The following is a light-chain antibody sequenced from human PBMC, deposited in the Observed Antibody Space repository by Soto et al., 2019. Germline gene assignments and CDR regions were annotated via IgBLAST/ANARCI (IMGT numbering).Light chain of an antibody. V-gene: IGLV2-14*01. Sequence: QSALTQPASVSGSPGQSITISCTGTSSDVGGYNYVSWYQQHPGKAPKLMIYDVSNRPSGVSNRFSGSKSGNTASLTISGLQAEDGADYYCSSYTSSSVVFGGGTKLIVL. CDR2: DVS. CDR3: SSYTSSSVV. J-gene: IGLJ2*01. CDR1: SSDVGGYNY.